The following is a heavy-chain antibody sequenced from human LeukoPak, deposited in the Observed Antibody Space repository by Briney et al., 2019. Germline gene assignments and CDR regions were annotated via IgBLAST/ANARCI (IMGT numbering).Heavy chain of an antibody. CDR3: AGNYYYDSSGYHTLIDY. Sequence: SETLSLTCTVSGGSISSGSYYWSWIRQPAGKGLEWIGRIYTSGSTNYNPSLKSRVTISVDTSKNQFSLKLSSVTAADTAVYYCAGNYYYDSSGYHTLIDYWGQGTLVTVSS. D-gene: IGHD3-22*01. V-gene: IGHV4-61*02. CDR1: GGSISSGSYY. CDR2: IYTSGST. J-gene: IGHJ4*02.